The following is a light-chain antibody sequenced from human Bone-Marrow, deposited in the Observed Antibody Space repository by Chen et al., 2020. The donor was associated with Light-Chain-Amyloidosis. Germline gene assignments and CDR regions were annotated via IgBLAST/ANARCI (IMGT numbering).Light chain of an antibody. J-gene: IGLJ3*02. CDR3: QVWDRSSDRPV. Sequence: SYVLTQPSSVSVAPGPTATIACGGNNIGSTSVHWYQQTPGQAPLLVVYDDSDRPSGIPERLSGCNSGNTATLTISRVEAGEEADYYCQVWDRSSDRPVFGGGTKLTVL. CDR2: DDS. V-gene: IGLV3-21*02. CDR1: NIGSTS.